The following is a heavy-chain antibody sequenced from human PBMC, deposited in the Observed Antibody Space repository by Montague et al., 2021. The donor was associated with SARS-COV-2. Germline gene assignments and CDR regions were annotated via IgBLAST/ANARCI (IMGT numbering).Heavy chain of an antibody. D-gene: IGHD2-21*01. CDR3: ARAIQSQPLVVVIAIPRPFYYFDH. J-gene: IGHJ4*02. Sequence: LVKPTQTLTLTCTFSGFSLSTSGMCVSWIRQTPGKGLEWIGEINHTGGSNYNPSFKSRVIMSVDTSKNQFSLKLSSVTAADTAVYYCARAIQSQPLVVVIAIPRPFYYFDHWGQGTLVTVSS. CDR2: INHTGGS. CDR1: GFSLSTSGMC. V-gene: IGHV4-39*07.